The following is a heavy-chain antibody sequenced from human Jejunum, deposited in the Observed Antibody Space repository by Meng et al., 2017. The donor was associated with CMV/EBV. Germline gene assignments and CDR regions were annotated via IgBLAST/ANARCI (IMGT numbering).Heavy chain of an antibody. CDR3: ARDYGD. CDR2: TRNKANSYTT. Sequence: LSCAASGFTFSDHCMDWVRQAPGKGLEWVSRTRNKANSYTTEYAASVKGRFIISRDGSKNSLYLQMNSLKIEDTAVYYCARDYGDWGQGTLVTVSS. CDR1: GFTFSDHC. V-gene: IGHV3-72*01. J-gene: IGHJ4*02. D-gene: IGHD3-16*01.